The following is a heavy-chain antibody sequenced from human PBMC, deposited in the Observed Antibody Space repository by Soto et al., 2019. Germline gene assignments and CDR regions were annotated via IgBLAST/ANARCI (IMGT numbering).Heavy chain of an antibody. J-gene: IGHJ4*02. CDR2: IFSSGST. D-gene: IGHD5-12*01. CDR3: AREGSYSAYNFAHGIQLWSFDF. V-gene: IGHV4-4*07. CDR1: GGSINTFY. Sequence: SETLSLTCTVSGGSINTFYWSWVRQPAGKGLEWIGRIFSSGSTSFNPSLESRVAMSVDTSKNHFSLNLSSVTAADMAVYYCAREGSYSAYNFAHGIQLWSFDFWGQGALVTAPQ.